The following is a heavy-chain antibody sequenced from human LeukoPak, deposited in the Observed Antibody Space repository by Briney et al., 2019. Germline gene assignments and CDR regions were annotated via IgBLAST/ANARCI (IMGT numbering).Heavy chain of an antibody. CDR1: AYTPTGYY. D-gene: IGHD2-15*01. J-gene: IGHJ4*02. CDR3: ARSKKFCRGGSCDFDY. Sequence: SVTVAWQASAYTPTGYYIHYVRQAAGQLLEWMGRIDPYRGDTNYAQKFQGRVTMARDTSISTAYMELSRLRSDDTAVFYCARSKKFCRGGSCDFDYWGQGTLLTVSS. CDR2: IDPYRGDT. V-gene: IGHV1-2*06.